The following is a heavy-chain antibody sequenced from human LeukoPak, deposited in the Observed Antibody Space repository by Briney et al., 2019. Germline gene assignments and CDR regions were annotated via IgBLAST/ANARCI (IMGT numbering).Heavy chain of an antibody. D-gene: IGHD2/OR15-2a*01. CDR2: IYHSGTT. V-gene: IGHV4-30-2*01. CDR3: ARLTTNVRYFDL. J-gene: IGHJ2*01. CDR1: GDSISSGGYS. Sequence: MASEPLPLLCALSGDSISSGGYSWTWIRQPPGKGLEWIGYIYHSGTTYYNPSLKSRITIAVDRSKNQFSLNLSSVTAADTAVYYCARLTTNVRYFDLWGRASLLTVSS.